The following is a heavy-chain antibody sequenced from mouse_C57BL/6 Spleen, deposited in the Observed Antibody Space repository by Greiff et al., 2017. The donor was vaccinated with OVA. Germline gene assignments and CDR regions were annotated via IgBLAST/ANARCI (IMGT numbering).Heavy chain of an antibody. CDR1: GYTFTDYY. J-gene: IGHJ1*03. V-gene: IGHV1-26*01. D-gene: IGHD1-1*01. CDR3: ARRDTTVVATRYFDV. CDR2: INPNNGGT. Sequence: VQLQQSGPELVKPGASVKISCKASGYTFTDYYMNWVKQSHGKSLEWIGDINPNNGGTSYNQKFKGKATLTVDKSSSTAYMELRSLTSEDSAVYYCARRDTTVVATRYFDVWGTGTTVTVSS.